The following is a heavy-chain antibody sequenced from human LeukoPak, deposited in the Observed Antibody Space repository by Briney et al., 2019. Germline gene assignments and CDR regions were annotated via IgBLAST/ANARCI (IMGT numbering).Heavy chain of an antibody. CDR1: GFTFSSYS. CDR2: ISNSSTI. D-gene: IGHD5-24*01. J-gene: IGHJ4*02. Sequence: GGSLRLSCAASGFTFSSYSMNWVRQAPGKGLEWVSYISNSSTIYYADSVKGRFTISRDNAKNSLYLQMNSLRAEDTAVYYCARARGDGYNSADYWGQGTLVTVSS. V-gene: IGHV3-48*04. CDR3: ARARGDGYNSADY.